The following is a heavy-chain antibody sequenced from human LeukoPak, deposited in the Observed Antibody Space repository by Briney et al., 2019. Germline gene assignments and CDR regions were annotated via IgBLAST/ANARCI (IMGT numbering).Heavy chain of an antibody. CDR3: AKDGDDCIDY. D-gene: IGHD2-21*01. J-gene: IGHJ4*02. V-gene: IGHV3-30*02. Sequence: PGGSLRLSCAASGFTFNRRGMHWVRQAPGKGLEWVAFIRYDGGENFYADFAKGRFTISRDNSKNTLSRQLNTLRAEDTALYYCAKDGDDCIDYWGPGTLVTVAS. CDR2: IRYDGGEN. CDR1: GFTFNRRG.